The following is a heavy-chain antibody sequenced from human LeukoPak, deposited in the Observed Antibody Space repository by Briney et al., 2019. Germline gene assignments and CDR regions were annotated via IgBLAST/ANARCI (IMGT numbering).Heavy chain of an antibody. CDR3: ARHVSVTPWYFDL. V-gene: IGHV4-59*08. CDR2: IHPSGST. J-gene: IGHJ2*01. D-gene: IGHD4-17*01. Sequence: SETLSLTCTVSDGSISGYFWSWFRQPPGKGLAWIGYIHPSGSTNYNPSLKSRVTISVDTSQNQFSLKLTSVTAADTALYYCARHVSVTPWYFDLWGRGTLVTVSS. CDR1: DGSISGYF.